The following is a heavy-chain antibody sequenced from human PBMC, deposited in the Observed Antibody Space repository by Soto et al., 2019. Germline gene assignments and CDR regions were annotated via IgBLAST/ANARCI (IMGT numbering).Heavy chain of an antibody. CDR2: ISSSSSVI. D-gene: IGHD7-27*01. Sequence: EVQLVESGGGLVQPGGSLRLSCATSGFILSDCAMNWVRQAPGKGLEWVSYISSSSSVIDYADSVKGRFTVSRDNATNSMYFQMERLRAEDNAVDFCGRDLSWGSNWYFYMDVWGKGTTVTVSS. J-gene: IGHJ6*03. V-gene: IGHV3-48*01. CDR1: GFILSDCA. CDR3: GRDLSWGSNWYFYMDV.